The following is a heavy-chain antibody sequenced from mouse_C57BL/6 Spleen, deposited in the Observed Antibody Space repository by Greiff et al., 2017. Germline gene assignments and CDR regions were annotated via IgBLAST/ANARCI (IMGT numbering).Heavy chain of an antibody. D-gene: IGHD1-1*01. V-gene: IGHV1-81*01. CDR3: ARSTTTVVAQGYFDY. CDR1: GYTFTSYG. Sequence: QVQLQQSGAELARPGASVKLSCKASGYTFTSYGISWVTQRTGQGLAWIGEIYPRSGNPSSNEKFKGKATLTADTSSSTAYMELRSLTSEDSAVYFCARSTTTVVAQGYFDYWGQGTTLTVSS. CDR2: IYPRSGNP. J-gene: IGHJ2*01.